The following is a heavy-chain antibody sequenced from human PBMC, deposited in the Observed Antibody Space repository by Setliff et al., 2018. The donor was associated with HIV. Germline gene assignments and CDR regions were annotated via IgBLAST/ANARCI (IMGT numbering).Heavy chain of an antibody. CDR2: IQSGSII. Sequence: GGSLRLSCAASGLTLSNSAMTWVRQKPWRGLEWVSLIQSGSIIYYAGSVKGRFTISRDNSNNTLSLQMSSLRAEDTALYYCAKLDYYDYSGSWARKVAIDFWGRGTMVTVSS. J-gene: IGHJ3*01. D-gene: IGHD3-22*01. V-gene: IGHV3-23*03. CDR1: GLTLSNSA. CDR3: AKLDYYDYSGSWARKVAIDF.